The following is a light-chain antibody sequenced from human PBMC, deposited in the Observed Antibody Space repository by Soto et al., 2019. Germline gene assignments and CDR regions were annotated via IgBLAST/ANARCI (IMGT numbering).Light chain of an antibody. V-gene: IGKV3-15*01. J-gene: IGKJ1*01. CDR3: LQYNDWPRT. Sequence: EIVMTQSPATLSVSPGEGATLSCRASQSVRSNLAWYQQKPGQAPRLLIYAASTRATGIPASFSGSGSGTEFTLTISSLQSEDFAIYFCLQYNDWPRTFGPGTKVDI. CDR2: AAS. CDR1: QSVRSN.